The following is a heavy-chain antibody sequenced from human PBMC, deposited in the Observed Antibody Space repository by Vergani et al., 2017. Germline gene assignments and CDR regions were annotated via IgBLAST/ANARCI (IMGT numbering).Heavy chain of an antibody. V-gene: IGHV3-23*01. J-gene: IGHJ4*02. D-gene: IGHD5-18*01. CDR1: GFTFSSYA. Sequence: EVQLLESGGGLVQPGGSLRLSCAASGFTFSSYAMSWVRQAPGKGLEWVSAISGSGGSTYYADSVKGRFTISRDNSKNTLYLQMNSLRAEDTAVYYCAKSAGYSYGYDLAGDYWGQGTLVTVSS. CDR3: AKSAGYSYGYDLAGDY. CDR2: ISGSGGST.